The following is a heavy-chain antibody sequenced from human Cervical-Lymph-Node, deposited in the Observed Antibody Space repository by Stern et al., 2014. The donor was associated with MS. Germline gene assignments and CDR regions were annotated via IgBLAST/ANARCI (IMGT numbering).Heavy chain of an antibody. J-gene: IGHJ6*02. CDR3: ARSRERYYDGSGPRGYNYYGMDV. CDR2: IIPMFGTV. CDR1: AATFSGYA. D-gene: IGHD3-10*01. V-gene: IGHV1-69*06. Sequence: VQLVESGAEVKKPGSSVKVSCEASAATFSGYAISWVRQAPGRGLEWLGGIIPMFGTVDYAHKFQGRVTFSADRSTKTAYMELSRLRSEDTAVYYCARSRERYYDGSGPRGYNYYGMDVWGHGTTVTLSS.